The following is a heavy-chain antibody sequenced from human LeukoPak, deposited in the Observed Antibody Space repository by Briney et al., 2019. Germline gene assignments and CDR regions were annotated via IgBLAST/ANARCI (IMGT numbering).Heavy chain of an antibody. CDR1: GVSFSGYY. V-gene: IGHV4-34*01. CDR2: INHSGST. CDR3: ARVDWLAAGRFDP. Sequence: PSETLSLTCAVYGVSFSGYYWSWIRQPPGKGLEWIGEINHSGSTNYNPSLKSRVTISVDTSKNQISLKLSSVTAADTAIYYCARVDWLAAGRFDPWGQGTLVTVSS. D-gene: IGHD3/OR15-3a*01. J-gene: IGHJ5*02.